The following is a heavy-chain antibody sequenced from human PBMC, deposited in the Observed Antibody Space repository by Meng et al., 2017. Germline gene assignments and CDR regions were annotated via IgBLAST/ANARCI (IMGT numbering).Heavy chain of an antibody. CDR2: ITPDGTMT. CDR1: GFTFKNYW. V-gene: IGHV3-74*01. J-gene: IGHJ5*02. CDR3: ARSDWFDP. Sequence: ESGQGLVPSDGLLTPPFTASGFTFKNYWMHWVGQATGKGLVWVSRITPDGTMTVYADSVKGRFTISRDNAKNTLYLQMNSLRSDDTAVYYCARSDWFDPWGQGTLVTVSS.